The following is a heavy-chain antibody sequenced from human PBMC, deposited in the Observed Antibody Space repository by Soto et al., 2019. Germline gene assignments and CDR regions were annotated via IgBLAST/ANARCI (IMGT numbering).Heavy chain of an antibody. V-gene: IGHV4-30-4*01. Sequence: QVQLQESGPGLVKPSQTLSLTCTVSGGSISTVDYWWSWIRQAPDMGLGWLRHIYEGGRTDNNPSLERRVTMSVDTSMGQLALTLCSVSAADTAVYYCARGPSGDKVDSWGQGTLVTVSS. J-gene: IGHJ4*02. CDR3: ARGPSGDKVDS. CDR1: GGSISTVDYW. CDR2: IYEGGRT. D-gene: IGHD7-27*01.